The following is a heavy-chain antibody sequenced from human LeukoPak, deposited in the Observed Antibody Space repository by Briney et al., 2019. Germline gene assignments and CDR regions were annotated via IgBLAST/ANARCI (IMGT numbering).Heavy chain of an antibody. V-gene: IGHV3-21*01. Sequence: GGSLRLSCAASEFSVGSNYMTWVRQAPGKGLEWVSSISSSSSYIYYADSVKGRFTISRDNSKNTLYLQMNSLRAEDTAVYYCAKDTMVRGIDYWGQGTLVTVSS. D-gene: IGHD3-10*01. CDR1: EFSVGSNY. CDR3: AKDTMVRGIDY. J-gene: IGHJ4*02. CDR2: ISSSSSYI.